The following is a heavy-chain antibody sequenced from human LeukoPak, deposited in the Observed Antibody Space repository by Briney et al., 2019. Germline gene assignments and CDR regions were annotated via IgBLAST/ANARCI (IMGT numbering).Heavy chain of an antibody. CDR2: IDISGGST. CDR1: GFSFSSHA. J-gene: IGHJ4*02. Sequence: GGSLRLSCAASGFSFSSHAMCWVRQAPGKGLEWVSSIDISGGSTYYADSVQGRFTISRDNSKNTLYLQMNSLRAEDTALYYCANEVRPNDYWGQGTLVT. D-gene: IGHD1-1*01. CDR3: ANEVRPNDY. V-gene: IGHV3-23*01.